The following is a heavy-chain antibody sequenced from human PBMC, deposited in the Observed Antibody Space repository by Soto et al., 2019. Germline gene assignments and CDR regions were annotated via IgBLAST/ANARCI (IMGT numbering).Heavy chain of an antibody. J-gene: IGHJ4*02. CDR1: GYTFTSYA. Sequence: ASVKVSCKASGYTFTSYAMHWVRQAPGQGLEWMGWISAYNGNTNYAQKLQGRVPMTTDTSTSTAYMELRSLRSDDTAVYYCARDAAVGLFDYWGQGTLVTVSS. V-gene: IGHV1-18*01. CDR3: ARDAAVGLFDY. CDR2: ISAYNGNT. D-gene: IGHD1-26*01.